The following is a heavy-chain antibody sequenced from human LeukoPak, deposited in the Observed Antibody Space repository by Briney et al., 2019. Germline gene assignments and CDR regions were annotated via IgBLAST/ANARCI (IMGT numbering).Heavy chain of an antibody. V-gene: IGHV3-21*01. D-gene: IGHD3-10*01. CDR3: ARDYNTMVRGVSCWFDP. J-gene: IGHJ5*02. Sequence: GGSLRLSCAASGFTFSSYSMNWVRQAPGKGLEWVSSISSSSSYIYYADSVKGRFAISRDNAKNSLYLQMNSLRAEDTAVYYCARDYNTMVRGVSCWFDPWGQGTLVTVSS. CDR2: ISSSSSYI. CDR1: GFTFSSYS.